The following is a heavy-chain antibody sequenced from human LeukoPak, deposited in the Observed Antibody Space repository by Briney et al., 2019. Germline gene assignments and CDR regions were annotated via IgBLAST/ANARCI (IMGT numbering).Heavy chain of an antibody. CDR1: GFTFTSFW. D-gene: IGHD3-3*01. CDR2: SGSGGST. CDR3: AKDFWSGYYPNY. V-gene: IGHV3-23*01. Sequence: GGTRRLSCAASGFTFTSFWMDWGRQAPGKGLLWVSGSGSGGSTYYADSVKGRFTISRDNSKNTLYLQMNSLRAEDTAVYYCAKDFWSGYYPNYWGQGTLVTVSS. J-gene: IGHJ4*02.